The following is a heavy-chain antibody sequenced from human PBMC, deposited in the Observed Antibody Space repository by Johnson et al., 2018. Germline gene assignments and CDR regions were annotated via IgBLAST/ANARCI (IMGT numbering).Heavy chain of an antibody. CDR1: GFTFGDYA. CDR3: VKDLRYSYGYGTGGFHV. CDR2: ISWNSGSL. V-gene: IGHV3-9*01. J-gene: IGHJ3*01. Sequence: VQLVQSGGGLVQPGRSLRLSCAASGFTFGDYAMHWVRQAPGKGLEWVSGISWNSGSLGYADSVKGRFNISRDNVKNSLYLQLINLRAEDTALYYCVKDLRYSYGYGTGGFHVWGQGTMVTVSS. D-gene: IGHD5-18*01.